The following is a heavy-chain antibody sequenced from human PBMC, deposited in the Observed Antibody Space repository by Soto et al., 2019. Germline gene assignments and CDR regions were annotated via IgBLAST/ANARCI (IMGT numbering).Heavy chain of an antibody. Sequence: GGSLRLSCAASGFTFSSYTMHWVRQAQGKGLEWVSSISSGSSLLYYADSVRGRFTISRDNAKNSLYLQINSLRADDTAVYYCARFPDSSAYYYYFDYWGQGTLVTVSS. CDR2: ISSGSSLL. CDR1: GFTFSSYT. J-gene: IGHJ4*02. D-gene: IGHD3-22*01. V-gene: IGHV3-21*01. CDR3: ARFPDSSAYYYYFDY.